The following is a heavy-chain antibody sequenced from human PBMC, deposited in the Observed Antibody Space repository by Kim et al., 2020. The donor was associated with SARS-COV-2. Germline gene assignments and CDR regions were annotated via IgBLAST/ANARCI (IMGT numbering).Heavy chain of an antibody. D-gene: IGHD1-26*01. Sequence: GGSLRLSCAASGFTFSNYAMHWVRQAPGKGLEWVADISYDGSGKYYADSVKGRFTISRDNSKNTLYLQMSSLRVEDTAVYYCARLTYGEELQDSYHYGMDVWGQGTTVTVAS. V-gene: IGHV3-30*03. J-gene: IGHJ6*02. CDR2: ISYDGSGK. CDR1: GFTFSNYA. CDR3: ARLTYGEELQDSYHYGMDV.